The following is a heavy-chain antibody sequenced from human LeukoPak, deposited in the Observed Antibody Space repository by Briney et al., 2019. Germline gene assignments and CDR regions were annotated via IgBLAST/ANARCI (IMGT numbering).Heavy chain of an antibody. CDR2: ISWNSVSI. CDR1: GFTFDDCA. J-gene: IGHJ4*02. Sequence: GGSLRLSCGASGFTFDDCAMHWVRQTPGKGLEWVAHISWNSVSIGYADSVKGRFTISRDNAKNSLYLQMHSLRAEDTALYFCAKDIQGSGRTEARFDARGQGTQVTVSS. V-gene: IGHV3-9*01. CDR3: AKDIQGSGRTEARFDA. D-gene: IGHD6-19*01.